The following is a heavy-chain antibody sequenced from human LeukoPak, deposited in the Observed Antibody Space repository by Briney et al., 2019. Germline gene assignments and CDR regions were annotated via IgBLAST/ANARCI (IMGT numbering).Heavy chain of an antibody. Sequence: PSETLSLTCAVSGGSISSSYWWSWVRQPPGKGLEWIGEVYHSGSTNYNPSLKSRVTISVDKSKNQFSLKLSSVTAADTAVYYCAREGWELLRQGAFDIWGQGTMVTVSS. CDR1: GGSISSSYW. J-gene: IGHJ3*02. D-gene: IGHD1-26*01. CDR2: VYHSGST. V-gene: IGHV4-4*02. CDR3: AREGWELLRQGAFDI.